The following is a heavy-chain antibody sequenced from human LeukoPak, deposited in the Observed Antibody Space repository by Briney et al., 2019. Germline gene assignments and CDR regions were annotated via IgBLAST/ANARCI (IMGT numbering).Heavy chain of an antibody. CDR3: ARNILFAFDI. D-gene: IGHD2/OR15-2a*01. V-gene: IGHV3-53*01. CDR1: GFTVSSNY. Sequence: GGSLRLSCAASGFTVSSNYMSWVRQAPGKGREWVSIIYNDGSTYYADSMKGRFTISRDNSTTTLYLQVNSLRAEDTAMYYCARNILFAFDIWGQGTMVTVSS. J-gene: IGHJ3*02. CDR2: IYNDGST.